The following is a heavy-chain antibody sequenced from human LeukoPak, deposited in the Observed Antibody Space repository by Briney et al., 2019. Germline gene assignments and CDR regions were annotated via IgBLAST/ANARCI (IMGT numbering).Heavy chain of an antibody. Sequence: GGSLRLSCAASGFDFGDYYMSWIRQAPGKGLELISYIVSSGRTKYYADSVKGRFTISRDSAKNSLYLQMNSLRAEDTAIYYCARERWGSINSWGQGTPVTVSA. J-gene: IGHJ4*02. CDR3: ARERWGSINS. V-gene: IGHV3-11*01. D-gene: IGHD5-24*01. CDR2: IVSSGRTK. CDR1: GFDFGDYY.